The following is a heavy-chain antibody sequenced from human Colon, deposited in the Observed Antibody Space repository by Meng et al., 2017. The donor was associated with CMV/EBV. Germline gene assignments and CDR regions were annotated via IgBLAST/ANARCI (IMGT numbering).Heavy chain of an antibody. Sequence: GESLKISWVGSGFTFSSYAMNWVRQAPGKGLEWVAFIRYDGSSSLYADSVRGRFSISRDNSKNTLYLQMKHLRPEDTALYYCAKVNTQYCSGLSCPKGGFDPWGQGTRVTVSS. V-gene: IGHV3-30*02. CDR1: GFTFSSYA. CDR3: AKVNTQYCSGLSCPKGGFDP. J-gene: IGHJ5*02. CDR2: IRYDGSSS. D-gene: IGHD2-2*01.